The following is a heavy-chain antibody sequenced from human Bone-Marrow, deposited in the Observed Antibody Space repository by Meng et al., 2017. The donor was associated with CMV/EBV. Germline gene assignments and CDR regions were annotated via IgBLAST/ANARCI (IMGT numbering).Heavy chain of an antibody. CDR1: GFTFSSYG. V-gene: IGHV3-30*19. CDR3: ARDPDHGHGGSGRCLDY. CDR2: ISYDGSNK. J-gene: IGHJ4*02. D-gene: IGHD3-10*01. Sequence: GESLKISCAASGFTFSSYGMHWVRQAPGKGLEWVTVISYDGSNKYYADSVKGRFTISRDNSKNTLYLQMNSLRAEDTAVYYCARDPDHGHGGSGRCLDYWGQGTLVTVSS.